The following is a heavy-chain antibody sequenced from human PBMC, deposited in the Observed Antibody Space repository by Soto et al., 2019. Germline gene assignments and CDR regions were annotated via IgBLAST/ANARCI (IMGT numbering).Heavy chain of an antibody. J-gene: IGHJ4*02. Sequence: GGSLRLSCAASGFTFSDYGMHWVRQAPGKGLEWVAVISYDGSNKYYADSVKGRFTFSRDNFKNTLYLQMNSLRPEDTAVYYCAKELEGESSVPNYFDYWGRGTLVTVSS. CDR1: GFTFSDYG. CDR3: AKELEGESSVPNYFDY. D-gene: IGHD3-16*01. V-gene: IGHV3-30*18. CDR2: ISYDGSNK.